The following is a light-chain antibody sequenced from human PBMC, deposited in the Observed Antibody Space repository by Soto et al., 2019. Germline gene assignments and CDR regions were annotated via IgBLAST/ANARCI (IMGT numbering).Light chain of an antibody. V-gene: IGLV1-44*01. Sequence: QSVLTQPPSASGTPGQRVTISCSGSTSNIRGNTVNWYQQVPGTAPKLLIYSSNQRPSGVPDRFSGSKSGTSASLAISGLQSEDEADYYCATWDDSLNGYVFGTGTKLTVL. CDR3: ATWDDSLNGYV. CDR2: SSN. CDR1: TSNIRGNT. J-gene: IGLJ1*01.